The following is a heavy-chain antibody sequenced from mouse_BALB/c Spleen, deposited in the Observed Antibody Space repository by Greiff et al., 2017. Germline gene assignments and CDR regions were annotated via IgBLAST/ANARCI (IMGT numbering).Heavy chain of an antibody. J-gene: IGHJ2*01. CDR3: ARSGDYDVDF. CDR2: ISSGSSTI. V-gene: IGHV5-17*02. CDR1: GFTFSSFG. Sequence: EVKLVESGGGLVQPGGSRKLSCAASGFTFSSFGMHWVRQAPEKGLEWVAYISSGSSTIYYADTVKGRFTISRDNPKNTLFLRMTSLRSEDTAMYYCARSGDYDVDFWGQGTTLTVSS. D-gene: IGHD2-4*01.